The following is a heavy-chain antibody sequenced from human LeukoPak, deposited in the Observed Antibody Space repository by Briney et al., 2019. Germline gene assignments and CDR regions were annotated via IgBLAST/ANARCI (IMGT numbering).Heavy chain of an antibody. V-gene: IGHV3-23*01. D-gene: IGHD3-10*01. CDR2: ISGSGGST. CDR1: GFTFSSYA. Sequence: GGSLRLSCAASGFTFSSYAMSWVRQAPGKGLEWVSAISGSGGSTYYADSVKGRFTISRDNAKNTVYLQMNNLRAEDTALYYCGRHAYGGSPPLSWGQGALVTVSS. J-gene: IGHJ4*02. CDR3: GRHAYGGSPPLS.